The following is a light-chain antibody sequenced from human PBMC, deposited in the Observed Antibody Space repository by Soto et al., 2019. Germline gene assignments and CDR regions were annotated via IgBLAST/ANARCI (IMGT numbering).Light chain of an antibody. CDR3: QQYSDWPPIT. CDR2: GAS. V-gene: IGKV3-15*01. CDR1: QSVGTD. Sequence: EVVMTQSPATLSVSPGARAPLSCRASQSVGTDLAWYQQNPGQAPRLLIYGASTGATGTPARFSGSGSGTEFALTISSLQSEDFAIYYCQQYSDWPPITFGQGTRLEIK. J-gene: IGKJ5*01.